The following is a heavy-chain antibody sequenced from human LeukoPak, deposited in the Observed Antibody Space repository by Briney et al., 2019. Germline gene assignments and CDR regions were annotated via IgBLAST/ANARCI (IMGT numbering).Heavy chain of an antibody. V-gene: IGHV3-48*03. Sequence: PGGSLRLSCAASGFTFSIYEMSWVRQAPGGGLEWVSYISSSGGTIYYADSVKGRFTISRDNAKNSLYLQMNSLRDEDAAVYYCARGAPLVVITTAAFDIWGQGTMVTVSS. D-gene: IGHD2-15*01. CDR2: ISSSGGTI. CDR3: ARGAPLVVITTAAFDI. J-gene: IGHJ3*02. CDR1: GFTFSIYE.